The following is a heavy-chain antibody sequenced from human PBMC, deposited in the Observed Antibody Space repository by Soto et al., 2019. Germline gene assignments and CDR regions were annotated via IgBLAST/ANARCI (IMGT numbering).Heavy chain of an antibody. J-gene: IGHJ6*02. CDR2: IIPIFGTA. Sequence: SVKVSCKASGGTYSSYAISWVRQAHGQGLEWMGGIIPIFGTANYAQKFQGRVTITADESTSTAYMELSSLRSEDTAVYYCASTIFGVVPYYGMDVWGQGTTVTVSS. V-gene: IGHV1-69*13. CDR1: GGTYSSYA. CDR3: ASTIFGVVPYYGMDV. D-gene: IGHD3-3*01.